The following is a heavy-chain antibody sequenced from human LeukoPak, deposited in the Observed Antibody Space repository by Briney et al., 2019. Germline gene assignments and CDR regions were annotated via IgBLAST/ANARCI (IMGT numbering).Heavy chain of an antibody. J-gene: IGHJ6*02. CDR3: ARKIDYYYGMDV. CDR1: GGTFSSYA. Sequence: GASVKVSCKASGGTFSSYAMHWVRQAPGQRLEWMGWINAGNGNTKYSQKFQGRVTITRNTSASTAYMELSSLRSEDTAVYYCARKIDYYYGMDVWGQGTTVTVSS. CDR2: INAGNGNT. D-gene: IGHD3-22*01. V-gene: IGHV1-3*01.